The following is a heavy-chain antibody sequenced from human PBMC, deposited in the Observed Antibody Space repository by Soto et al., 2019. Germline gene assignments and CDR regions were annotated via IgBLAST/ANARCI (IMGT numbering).Heavy chain of an antibody. CDR1: GGSISSGGYY. Sequence: SETLSLTCTVSGGSISSGGYYWSWIRQHPGKGLEWIGYIYYSGSTYYNPSLKSRVTISVDTSKNQFSLKLSSVTAADTAVYYCARAFTMVRGVIENWFDPWGQGTLVTVSS. V-gene: IGHV4-31*03. CDR2: IYYSGST. J-gene: IGHJ5*02. CDR3: ARAFTMVRGVIENWFDP. D-gene: IGHD3-10*01.